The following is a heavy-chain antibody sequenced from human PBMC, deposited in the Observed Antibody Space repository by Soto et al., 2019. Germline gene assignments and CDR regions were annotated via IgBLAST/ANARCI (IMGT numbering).Heavy chain of an antibody. D-gene: IGHD2-15*01. Sequence: QVQLVQSGPEVKKPGASVKVSCKASGYTLTDHGISWVRQAPGQGLEWMGWINPYNANTRYGEKVQSRVTITTDTTSTGYTELTSVTAYDTAVYYSMRDLTSAYFVSSSCHRGGWFAPTCQESLVTVTT. CDR3: MRDLTSAYFVSSSCHRGGWFAP. J-gene: IGHJ5*02. CDR2: INPYNANT. CDR1: GYTLTDHG. V-gene: IGHV1-18*04.